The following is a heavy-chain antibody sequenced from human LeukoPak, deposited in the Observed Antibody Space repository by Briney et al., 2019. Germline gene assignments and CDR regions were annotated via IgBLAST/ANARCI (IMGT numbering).Heavy chain of an antibody. V-gene: IGHV5-51*01. J-gene: IGHJ4*02. CDR1: GYSFTTSW. D-gene: IGHD5-18*01. CDR3: ARYMVTGFDY. CDR2: IDPGDSDT. Sequence: GESLKISCKGSGYSFTTSWIGWVRQKPGKGLEWMGIIDPGDSDTRHSPSFQGQVTISADKSISTAYLQWGSLKASDTAMYYCARYMVTGFDYWGQGTLVTVSS.